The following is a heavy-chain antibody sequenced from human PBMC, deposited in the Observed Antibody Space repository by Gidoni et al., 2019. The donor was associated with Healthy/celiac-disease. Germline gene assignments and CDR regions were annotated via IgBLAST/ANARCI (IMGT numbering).Heavy chain of an antibody. Sequence: EVQLLESGGGLVQPGGSLILSCAASGFTFSSYAMSWVRQAPGKGLEWVSAISGSGGSTDYADSVKGRFTISRDNSKNTLYLQMNSLRAEDTAVYYWAKDLGGYSYGSDAFDIWGQGTMVTVSS. D-gene: IGHD5-18*01. J-gene: IGHJ3*02. CDR1: GFTFSSYA. CDR2: ISGSGGST. CDR3: AKDLGGYSYGSDAFDI. V-gene: IGHV3-23*01.